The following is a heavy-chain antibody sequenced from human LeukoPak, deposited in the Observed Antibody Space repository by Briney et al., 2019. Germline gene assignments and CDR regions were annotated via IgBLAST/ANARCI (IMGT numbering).Heavy chain of an antibody. CDR1: GYTFSSYA. CDR3: ASSRGYSYGYINYYYYYMDV. V-gene: IGHV1-69*13. D-gene: IGHD5-18*01. Sequence: ASVKVSCKASGYTFSSYAISWVRQAPGQGLEWMGGIIPIFGTANYAQKFQGRVTITADESTSTAYMELSSLRSEDTAVYYCASSRGYSYGYINYYYYYMDVWGKGTTVTISS. J-gene: IGHJ6*03. CDR2: IIPIFGTA.